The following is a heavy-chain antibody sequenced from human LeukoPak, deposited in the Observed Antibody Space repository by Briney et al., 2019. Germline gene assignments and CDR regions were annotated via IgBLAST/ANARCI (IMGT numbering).Heavy chain of an antibody. CDR1: GFTFSSYG. Sequence: GGTLRLSCAASGFTFSSYGMSWVRQAPGKGLEWVSGISGSGGSTYYADSVKGRFTISRDNSKNTLYLQMNSLRAEDTAEYYCAKDLGTSTWYGYFDYWGQGTLVTVSS. CDR2: ISGSGGST. V-gene: IGHV3-23*01. J-gene: IGHJ4*02. D-gene: IGHD6-13*01. CDR3: AKDLGTSTWYGYFDY.